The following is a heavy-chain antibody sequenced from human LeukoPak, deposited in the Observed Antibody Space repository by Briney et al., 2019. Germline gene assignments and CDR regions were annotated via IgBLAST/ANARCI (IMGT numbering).Heavy chain of an antibody. D-gene: IGHD1-1*01. CDR1: GFTLSSYA. Sequence: GESLTLSCAASGFTLSSYAMHWVRQPPGKGLEYVSDISSNGGSTYYAASVKGLFIISRHNSKNTLYLQLNSLRAEDTVVYYCALSWNLENLYYLDYWGEGTLVTVSS. V-gene: IGHV3-64*04. CDR3: ALSWNLENLYYLDY. J-gene: IGHJ4*02. CDR2: ISSNGGST.